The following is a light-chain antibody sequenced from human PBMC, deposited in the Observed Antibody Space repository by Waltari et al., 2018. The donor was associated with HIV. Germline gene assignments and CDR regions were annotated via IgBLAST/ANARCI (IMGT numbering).Light chain of an antibody. CDR1: SSNIGSNY. Sequence: SVLTQPPSASGTPGQRVTISCSGSSSNIGSNYVFWYQQVPGTAPKLLLYRNDLRPAGVPDRCSGSTAGTSASLAISGLRPEDEADYYCATWDDSLSGVLFGGGTKLTVL. CDR3: ATWDDSLSGVL. J-gene: IGLJ2*01. CDR2: RND. V-gene: IGLV1-47*01.